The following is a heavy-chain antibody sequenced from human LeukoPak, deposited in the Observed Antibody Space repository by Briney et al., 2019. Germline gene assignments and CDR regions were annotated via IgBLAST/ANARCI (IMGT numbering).Heavy chain of an antibody. Sequence: ASVKVSCKASGYTFTGYYIHWVRQAPGQGLEWMGWINPNSGGTKFAQKFQGRVTMTRDTSISTAYMELSSLRSDDTAVYYCARGGYDLWSGYYHDHWGQGTLVTVSS. CDR2: INPNSGGT. V-gene: IGHV1-2*02. D-gene: IGHD3-3*01. J-gene: IGHJ4*02. CDR1: GYTFTGYY. CDR3: ARGGYDLWSGYYHDH.